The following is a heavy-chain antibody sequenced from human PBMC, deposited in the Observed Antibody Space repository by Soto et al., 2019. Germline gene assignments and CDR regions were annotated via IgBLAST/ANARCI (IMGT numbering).Heavy chain of an antibody. CDR3: ARGTDIVATSHY. V-gene: IGHV4-34*01. Sequence: QVQLQQWGAGLLKPSETLSLTCAVYGGSFSGYYWSWIRQPPGKGLEWIGEINHSGSTNYNPSLKSRVTISVDTSKNLFALKLSSVTAADTAVYYCARGTDIVATSHYWGQGTLVTVSS. D-gene: IGHD5-12*01. J-gene: IGHJ4*02. CDR2: INHSGST. CDR1: GGSFSGYY.